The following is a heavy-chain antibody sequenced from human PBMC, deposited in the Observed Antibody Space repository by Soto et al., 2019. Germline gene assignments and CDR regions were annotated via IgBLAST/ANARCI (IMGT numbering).Heavy chain of an antibody. CDR1: GGSISSYY. Sequence: QVQLQESGPGLVKASETLSLTCTVSGGSISSYYWSWIRQPPGKGLEWIGFIYYTGSTNYNPSLRSRVTISVDTSKNQFSLKLRSVNAANTAVYFCARDKGPRRSYYGMDVWGQWTTVTVAS. V-gene: IGHV4-59*01. J-gene: IGHJ6*02. CDR2: IYYTGST. D-gene: IGHD6-6*01. CDR3: ARDKGPRRSYYGMDV.